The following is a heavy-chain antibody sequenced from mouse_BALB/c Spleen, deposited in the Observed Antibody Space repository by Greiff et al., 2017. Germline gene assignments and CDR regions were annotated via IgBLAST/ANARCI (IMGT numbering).Heavy chain of an antibody. D-gene: IGHD2-1*01. CDR2: ISSGGST. V-gene: IGHV5-6-5*01. CDR3: ARIQIYYGNYDAMDY. Sequence: EVHLVESGGGLVKPGGSLKLSCAASGFTFSSYAMSWVRQTPEKRLEWVASISSGGSTYYPDSVKGRFTISRDNARNILYLQMSSLRSEDTAMYYCARIQIYYGNYDAMDYWGQGTSVTVSS. CDR1: GFTFSSYA. J-gene: IGHJ4*01.